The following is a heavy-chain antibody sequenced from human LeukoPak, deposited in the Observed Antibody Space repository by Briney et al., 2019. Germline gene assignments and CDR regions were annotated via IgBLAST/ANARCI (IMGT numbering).Heavy chain of an antibody. CDR1: GYTFTSYG. CDR2: ISPYNGNT. V-gene: IGHV1-18*01. Sequence: ASVKVSCKASGYTFTSYGISWVRQAPGQGLEWMGCISPYNGNTNYAQKLQGRVTMTTDTSTSTAYMELRSLRSDDTAVYYCAREDLNSYDYSLRHNFDYWGQGTLVTVSS. J-gene: IGHJ4*02. CDR3: AREDLNSYDYSLRHNFDY. D-gene: IGHD5-18*01.